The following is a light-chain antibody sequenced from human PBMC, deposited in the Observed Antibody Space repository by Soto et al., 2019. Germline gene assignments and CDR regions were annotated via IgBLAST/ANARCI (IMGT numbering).Light chain of an antibody. V-gene: IGKV3-15*01. CDR1: RTIGTN. CDR2: KTS. J-gene: IGKJ4*01. CDR3: QQYADWPLT. Sequence: IVMTHSPATVSVSPGESTSLSCRASRTIGTNLGWYQQKPGQAPRLLISKTSNRATGVPARFSGSGSGTEFTLTITSLQSEDIAVYYCQQYADWPLTFGGGTKVDIK.